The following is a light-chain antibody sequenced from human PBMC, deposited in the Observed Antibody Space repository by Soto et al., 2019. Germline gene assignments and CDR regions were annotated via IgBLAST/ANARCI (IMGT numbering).Light chain of an antibody. J-gene: IGLJ2*01. V-gene: IGLV2-14*01. CDR3: SSYTSSSTPVV. CDR2: DVS. Sequence: QSALTQPASVSGSPGQSITISCTGTSSDVGGYNYVSWYQQHPGKAPKLMIYDVSNRPSGVSNRFSGSKSGNTASLTISGVQAEEEADYYCSSYTSSSTPVVFGGGTKLTVL. CDR1: SSDVGGYNY.